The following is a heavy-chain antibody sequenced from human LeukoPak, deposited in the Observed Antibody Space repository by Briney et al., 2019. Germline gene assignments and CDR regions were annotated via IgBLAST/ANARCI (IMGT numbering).Heavy chain of an antibody. CDR3: ARDLRYSSSSPDVFDI. CDR1: DGSISSYY. Sequence: PSETLSLTCTVSDGSISSYYWSWIRQPAGKGLEWIGRIYTSGSTNYNPSLKSRVTMSVDTSKNQFSLKLSSVTAADTAVYYCARDLRYSSSSPDVFDIWGQGTMVTVSS. V-gene: IGHV4-4*07. D-gene: IGHD6-13*01. CDR2: IYTSGST. J-gene: IGHJ3*02.